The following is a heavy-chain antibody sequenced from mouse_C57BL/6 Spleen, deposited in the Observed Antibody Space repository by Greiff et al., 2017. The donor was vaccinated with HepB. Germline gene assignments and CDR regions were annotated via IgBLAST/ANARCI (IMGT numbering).Heavy chain of an antibody. V-gene: IGHV8-8*01. CDR3: ARPITTVSDWYFDV. CDR1: GFSLSTFGMG. D-gene: IGHD1-1*01. CDR2: IWWDDDK. Sequence: QVTLKESGPGILQPSQTLSLTCSFSGFSLSTFGMGVGWIRQPSGKGLEWLAHIWWDDDKYYNPALKSRLTISKDTSKNQVFLKIANVDTADTATYYCARPITTVSDWYFDVWGTGTTVTVSS. J-gene: IGHJ1*03.